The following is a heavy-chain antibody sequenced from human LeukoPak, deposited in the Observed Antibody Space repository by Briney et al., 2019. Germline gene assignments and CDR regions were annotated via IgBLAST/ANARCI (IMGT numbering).Heavy chain of an antibody. J-gene: IGHJ4*02. CDR2: IKQDGSEK. D-gene: IGHD2-15*01. V-gene: IGHV3-7*03. CDR1: GFTFSSYW. Sequence: GGSLRLSCAASGFTFSSYWMSWVRQAPGKGLEWVANIKQDGSEKYYVDSVKGRFTISRDNSKNTLYLQMNSLRAEDTAVYYCAKDDGRVKGHIDYWGQGTPVTVSS. CDR3: AKDDGRVKGHIDY.